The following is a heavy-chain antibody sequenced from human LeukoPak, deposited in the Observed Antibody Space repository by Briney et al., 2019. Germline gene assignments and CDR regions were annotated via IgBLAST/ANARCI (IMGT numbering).Heavy chain of an antibody. CDR3: SKGLSMVATTGFDY. Sequence: GGSLRLSCAASGFTFSNYAMHWVRQAPGKGLEWVALISYDGSNKYYADSVKGRFTISRDNSKNTLYLQMNSLRAEDKAVYYCSKGLSMVATTGFDYWGQGTLVTVSS. CDR2: ISYDGSNK. V-gene: IGHV3-30*18. D-gene: IGHD5-12*01. CDR1: GFTFSNYA. J-gene: IGHJ4*02.